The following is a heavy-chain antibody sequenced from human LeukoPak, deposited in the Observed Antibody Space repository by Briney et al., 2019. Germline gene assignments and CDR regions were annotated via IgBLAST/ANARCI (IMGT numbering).Heavy chain of an antibody. J-gene: IGHJ3*02. CDR2: IIPIFGTA. D-gene: IGHD6-13*01. V-gene: IGHV1-69*05. CDR3: ARDRNPNRIAADDAFDI. CDR1: GGTFSSYA. Sequence: SVKVSCKASGGTFSSYAISWVRQAPGQGLEWMGRIIPIFGTANYAQKVQGRVTITTDESTSTAYMELSSLRSEDTAVYYCARDRNPNRIAADDAFDIWGQGTMVTVSS.